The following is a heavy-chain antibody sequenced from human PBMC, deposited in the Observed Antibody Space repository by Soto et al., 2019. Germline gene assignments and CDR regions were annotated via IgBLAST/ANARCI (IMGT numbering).Heavy chain of an antibody. CDR3: ARNLGAKYGMDV. V-gene: IGHV3-73*01. CDR2: IRSKANNYAT. Sequence: GGSLRLSCAGSGFPFSGSIIHWVRQAPGKGLEWVGRIRSKANNYATAFAASVQGRVTISREDSKNTAFLQMNSLKIEDTAVYFCARNLGAKYGMDVWGQGTTVTVSS. CDR1: GFPFSGSI. D-gene: IGHD1-26*01. J-gene: IGHJ6*02.